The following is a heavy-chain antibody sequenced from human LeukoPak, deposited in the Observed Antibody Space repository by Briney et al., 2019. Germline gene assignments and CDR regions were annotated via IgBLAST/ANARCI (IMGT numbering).Heavy chain of an antibody. CDR2: ISGSGGST. J-gene: IGHJ4*02. CDR3: AKGGVAYYDSSGPDY. D-gene: IGHD3-22*01. CDR1: GFTFSSYA. V-gene: IGHV3-23*01. Sequence: GGSLRLSCAASGFTFSSYAMSWVRQAPGKGLEWVSAISGSGGSTYYADSVKGRLTISRDNSKNTLYLQMNSLRAEDTAVYYCAKGGVAYYDSSGPDYWGQGTLVTVSS.